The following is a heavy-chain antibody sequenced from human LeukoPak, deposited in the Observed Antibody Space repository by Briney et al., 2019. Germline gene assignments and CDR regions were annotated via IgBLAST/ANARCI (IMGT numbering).Heavy chain of an antibody. J-gene: IGHJ4*02. Sequence: GGSLRLSCAASGFTFSSYAMTWVRQAPGKGLEWVSDISGSGGSTNYADSVKGRFTISRDNSKNTLYLQMNSLRAEDRAVYYCAKFPSSSTWSYYFDYWGQGTLVTVSS. CDR1: GFTFSSYA. D-gene: IGHD6-13*01. CDR3: AKFPSSSTWSYYFDY. CDR2: ISGSGGST. V-gene: IGHV3-23*01.